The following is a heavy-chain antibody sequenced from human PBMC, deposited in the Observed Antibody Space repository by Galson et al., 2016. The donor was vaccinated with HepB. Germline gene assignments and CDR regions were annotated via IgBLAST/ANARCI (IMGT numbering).Heavy chain of an antibody. D-gene: IGHD1-26*01. Sequence: SLRLSCAASGFTFRDFWMHWVRQPPGEGLVWVAHINNDGSRTTYADSVKGRFTISRDNAKDTLFLHKDSLTADDTGTYFCVRDRSHSCFDPWGQGTLVTVSS. V-gene: IGHV3-74*01. J-gene: IGHJ5*02. CDR2: INNDGSRT. CDR1: GFTFRDFW. CDR3: VRDRSHSCFDP.